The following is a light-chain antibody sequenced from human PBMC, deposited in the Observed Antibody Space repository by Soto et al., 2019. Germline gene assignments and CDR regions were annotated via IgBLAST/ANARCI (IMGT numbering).Light chain of an antibody. CDR3: AAWDDRLNGVI. V-gene: IGLV1-44*01. J-gene: IGLJ2*01. CDR2: SNA. Sequence: QSVLTQTPSASGTPGQRVIIFCSGSTSNIGSNAVSWYQQLPGTAPKLLIYSNAQRPSGVSDRFSGSRSSTSASLAISGLQSEDESDYFCAAWDDRLNGVIFGGGTKLTVL. CDR1: TSNIGSNA.